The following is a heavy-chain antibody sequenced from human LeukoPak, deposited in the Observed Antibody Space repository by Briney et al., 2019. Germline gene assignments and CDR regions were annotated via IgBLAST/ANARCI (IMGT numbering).Heavy chain of an antibody. CDR1: GFTFSSYS. D-gene: IGHD3-10*01. CDR3: ARDHGGEY. Sequence: PGGSLRLSCAASGFTFSSYSMNWVRQAPGKGLEWVSSISSNSYIYYADSVKGRFTISRDNAKNSLYLQMNSLRAEDTAVYYCARDHGGEYWGQGTLVTVSS. V-gene: IGHV3-21*01. J-gene: IGHJ4*02. CDR2: ISSNSYI.